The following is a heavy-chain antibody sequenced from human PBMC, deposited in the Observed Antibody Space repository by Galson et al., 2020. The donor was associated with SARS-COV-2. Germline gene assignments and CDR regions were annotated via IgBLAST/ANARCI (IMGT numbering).Heavy chain of an antibody. CDR3: ARGPEYYDFCSGYYYGRDV. D-gene: IGHD3-3*01. J-gene: IGHJ6*02. Sequence: SETLSLTCTVSGGSISSYYWSWIRQPPGKGLEWIGYIYYSGSTNYNPSLKSRVTISVDTSKNQFSLKLSSVTAADTAVYYCARGPEYYDFCSGYYYGRDVWGQGTTVTVSS. CDR1: GGSISSYY. V-gene: IGHV4-59*01. CDR2: IYYSGST.